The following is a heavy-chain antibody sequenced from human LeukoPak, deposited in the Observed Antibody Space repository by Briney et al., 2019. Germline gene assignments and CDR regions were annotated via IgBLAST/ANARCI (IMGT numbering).Heavy chain of an antibody. J-gene: IGHJ4*02. V-gene: IGHV3-30*18. D-gene: IGHD6-19*01. CDR3: AKVKGFSSGWLFYFDY. CDR2: ISYDGSNK. CDR1: GSTFSSYG. Sequence: GGSLRLSCAASGSTFSSYGMHWVRQAPGKGLEWVAVISYDGSNKYYADSVKGRFTISRDNSKNTLYLQMNSLRAEDTAVYYCAKVKGFSSGWLFYFDYWGQGTLVTVSS.